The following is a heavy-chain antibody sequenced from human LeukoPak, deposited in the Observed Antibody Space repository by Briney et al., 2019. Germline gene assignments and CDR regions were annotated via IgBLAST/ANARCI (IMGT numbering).Heavy chain of an antibody. CDR1: GYTFTSYY. D-gene: IGHD6-13*01. V-gene: IGHV1-46*01. J-gene: IGHJ4*02. CDR3: ARDGGISSSWYGWHY. CDR2: INPSGGST. Sequence: ASVKVSCKASGYTFTSYYMHWVRQAAGQRLEWMGIINPSGGSTSYAQKFQGRVTMTRDTPTSTVYMELSSLRSEDTAVYYCARDGGISSSWYGWHYWGQGTLVTVSS.